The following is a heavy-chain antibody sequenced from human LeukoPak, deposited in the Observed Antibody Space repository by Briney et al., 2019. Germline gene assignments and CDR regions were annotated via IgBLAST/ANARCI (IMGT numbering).Heavy chain of an antibody. CDR1: GGPISSSSYY. J-gene: IGHJ4*02. CDR3: AYESGIAVAAPFDY. V-gene: IGHV4-39*07. Sequence: PSETLSLTCTVSGGPISSSSYYWGWIRQPPGKGLEWIGSIYYSGSTYYNPSLKSRVTISVDTSKNQFSLKLSSVTAADTAVYYCAYESGIAVAAPFDYWGQGTLVTVSS. D-gene: IGHD6-19*01. CDR2: IYYSGST.